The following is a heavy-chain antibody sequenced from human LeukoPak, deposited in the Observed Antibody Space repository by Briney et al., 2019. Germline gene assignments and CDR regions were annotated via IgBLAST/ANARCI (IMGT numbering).Heavy chain of an antibody. V-gene: IGHV3-30*18. Sequence: PGGSLRLSCAASGFTFSSYGMHWVRQAPGKGLEGVAVISYDGSNKYYADSVKGRFTISRDNSKNTLYLQMNGLRAEDTAVYYCAKGHYDILTGSLDYWGQGTLVPVSS. CDR2: ISYDGSNK. CDR1: GFTFSSYG. CDR3: AKGHYDILTGSLDY. D-gene: IGHD3-9*01. J-gene: IGHJ4*02.